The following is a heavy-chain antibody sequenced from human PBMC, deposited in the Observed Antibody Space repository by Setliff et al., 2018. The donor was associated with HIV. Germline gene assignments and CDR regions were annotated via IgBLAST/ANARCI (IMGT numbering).Heavy chain of an antibody. CDR1: ADSIGTNHW. CDR3: ARGFREYYDSSGYFLNWFDP. Sequence: TSETLSLTCAVSADSIGTNHWWNWVRQPPGKGLEWIGEISQSGSTNYNPSLKSRVTISVDTSKTQFSLKLSSVTAADTAVYYCARGFREYYDSSGYFLNWFDPWGQGTLVTVSS. J-gene: IGHJ5*02. V-gene: IGHV4-4*02. D-gene: IGHD3-22*01. CDR2: ISQSGST.